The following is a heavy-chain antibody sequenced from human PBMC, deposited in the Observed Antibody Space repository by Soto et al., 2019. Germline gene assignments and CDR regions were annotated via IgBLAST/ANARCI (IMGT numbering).Heavy chain of an antibody. CDR2: IYNSGSA. D-gene: IGHD2-21*01. CDR1: VGSVSSSNW. CDR3: ARVPGVVVSADDAFDI. V-gene: IGHV4-4*02. J-gene: IGHJ3*02. Sequence: QVQLQESGPGLVKPSGTLSLTCAVSVGSVSSSNWWSWVRQSPGKGLEWMGEIYNSGSAHYKPSLTNRATISPDKSNNQFSLRRTSVTAADTAVYYCARVPGVVVSADDAFDIWGPGTRFIVSS.